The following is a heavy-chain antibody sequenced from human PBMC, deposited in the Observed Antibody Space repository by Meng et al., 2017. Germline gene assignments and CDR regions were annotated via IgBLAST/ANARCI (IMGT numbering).Heavy chain of an antibody. V-gene: IGHV3-30*16. CDR2: ITKDGSRK. J-gene: IGHJ4*02. CDR3: ARDFDY. Sequence: QVQVVESGGDVVPPGRSLTLSCAASGFIFSNYEMHWVRQAPGKGLEWVACITKDGSRKYYLGSVRGRFTISRDNSKNTLYLEMNSLRSEDTALYYCARDFDYWGQGTLVTVSS. CDR1: GFIFSNYE.